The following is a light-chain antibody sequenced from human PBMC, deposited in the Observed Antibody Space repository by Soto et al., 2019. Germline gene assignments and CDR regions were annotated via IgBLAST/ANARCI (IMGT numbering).Light chain of an antibody. J-gene: IGKJ1*01. CDR1: QSVSSSY. V-gene: IGKV3-20*01. Sequence: IGLTQTPGTQSLTPWDTAIPYCRASQSVSSSYLAWYQQKPGQAPRLLIYGASSRATGIPDRFSGSGSGTDLTLTISRLEPEDFAVYYCQQYGSSIKTFGQGTKVDI. CDR3: QQYGSSIKT. CDR2: GAS.